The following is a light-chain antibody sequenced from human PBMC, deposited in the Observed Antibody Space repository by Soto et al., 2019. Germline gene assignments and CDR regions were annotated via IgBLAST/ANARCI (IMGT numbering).Light chain of an antibody. V-gene: IGKV1-5*03. Sequence: DIQMTQSPATLSASVGDTVTMTCRASLTVADWLAWYQQKPGKAPRLLIYMASTLQSCVPSRFSGTRSGTQFILTINNLQPDDSATYYCQQYNVYPWIFCQGTKLDI. CDR1: LTVADW. J-gene: IGKJ1*01. CDR2: MAS. CDR3: QQYNVYPWI.